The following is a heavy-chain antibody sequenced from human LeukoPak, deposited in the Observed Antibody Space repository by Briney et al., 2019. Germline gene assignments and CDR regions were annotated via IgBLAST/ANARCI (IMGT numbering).Heavy chain of an antibody. Sequence: PGGSLRLSCAASGFTFDDYAMHWVRQAPGKGLEWVSLISWDGGSTYYADSVKGRFTISRDNSKNSLYLQMNSLRAEDTALYYCAKGDSMTKQIDYWGQGTLVTVSS. CDR1: GFTFDDYA. J-gene: IGHJ4*02. D-gene: IGHD3-22*01. CDR2: ISWDGGST. CDR3: AKGDSMTKQIDY. V-gene: IGHV3-43D*03.